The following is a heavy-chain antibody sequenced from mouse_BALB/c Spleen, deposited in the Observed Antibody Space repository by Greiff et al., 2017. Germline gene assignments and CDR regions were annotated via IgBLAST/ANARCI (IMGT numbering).Heavy chain of an antibody. Sequence: EVKLVESGGGLVQPGGSRKLSCAASGFTFSSFGMHWVRQAPEKGLEWVAYISSGSSTIYYADTVKGRFTISRDNPKNTLFLQMTSLRSEDTAMYYCARSGDYGGFAYWGQGTLVTVAA. CDR2: ISSGSSTI. J-gene: IGHJ3*01. CDR1: GFTFSSFG. CDR3: ARSGDYGGFAY. D-gene: IGHD2-4*01. V-gene: IGHV5-17*02.